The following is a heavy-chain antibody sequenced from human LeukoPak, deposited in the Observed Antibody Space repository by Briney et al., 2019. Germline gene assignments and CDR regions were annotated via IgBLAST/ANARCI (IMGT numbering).Heavy chain of an antibody. Sequence: PSETLSLTCTVSGGSISSSSYYWGWIRQPPGKGLEWIGSIYYSGSTYYNPSLKSRVTISVDTSKNQFSLKLGSVTAADTAVYYCAREGGRRIYYYDSSGGPDYWGQGTLVTVSS. V-gene: IGHV4-39*07. J-gene: IGHJ4*02. CDR2: IYYSGST. CDR1: GGSISSSSYY. CDR3: AREGGRRIYYYDSSGGPDY. D-gene: IGHD3-22*01.